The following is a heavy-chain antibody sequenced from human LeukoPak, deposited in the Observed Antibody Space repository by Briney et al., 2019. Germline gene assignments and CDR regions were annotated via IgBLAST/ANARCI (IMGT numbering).Heavy chain of an antibody. CDR1: GGSFSGYC. CDR2: INHSGST. CDR3: ARARWLQSSIGYYYYGMDV. D-gene: IGHD5-24*01. J-gene: IGHJ6*02. Sequence: SETLSLTCAVYGGSFSGYCWSWIRQPPGKGLEWIGEINHSGSTNYNPSLKSRVTISVDTSKNQFSLKLSSVTAADTAVYYCARARWLQSSIGYYYYGMDVWGQGTTVTVSS. V-gene: IGHV4-34*01.